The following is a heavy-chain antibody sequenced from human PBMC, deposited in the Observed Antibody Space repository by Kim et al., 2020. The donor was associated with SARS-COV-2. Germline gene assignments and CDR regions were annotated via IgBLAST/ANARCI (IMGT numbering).Heavy chain of an antibody. J-gene: IGHJ4*02. CDR3: AREFSGSSDY. CDR2: TA. D-gene: IGHD1-26*01. Sequence: TANYAQKFQGRVTITADESTSTAYMELSSLRSEDTAVYYCAREFSGSSDYWGQGTLVTVSS. V-gene: IGHV1-69*01.